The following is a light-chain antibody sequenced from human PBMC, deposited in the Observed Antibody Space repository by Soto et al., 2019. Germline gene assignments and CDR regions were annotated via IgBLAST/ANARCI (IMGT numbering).Light chain of an antibody. CDR3: QKYNSAPWT. Sequence: DIQMTQSPSSLSASVGDRVTITCRASQGISNYLAWYQQSPVKVPKLLIYDASSLQSGVPSRFSGSGSGTYFTPTISSLQPEDVATYYWQKYNSAPWTFGQGTKVEI. CDR1: QGISNY. CDR2: DAS. J-gene: IGKJ1*01. V-gene: IGKV1-27*01.